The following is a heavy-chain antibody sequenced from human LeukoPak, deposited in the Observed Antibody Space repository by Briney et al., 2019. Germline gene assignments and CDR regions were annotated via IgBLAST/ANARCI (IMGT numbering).Heavy chain of an antibody. CDR1: GDSMNSFTYF. D-gene: IGHD5-18*01. CDR2: VFYSGGT. CDR3: ARGGHGYSYGLDS. J-gene: IGHJ5*01. V-gene: IGHV4-31*03. Sequence: SETLSLTCTVSGDSMNSFTYFWTWIRQHPGKGLEWIGYVFYSGGTYLNPSLKRRLTMSSDTPNNQFSLHLTSVTAADTAVYYCARGGHGYSYGLDSCGQGIPVTVSS.